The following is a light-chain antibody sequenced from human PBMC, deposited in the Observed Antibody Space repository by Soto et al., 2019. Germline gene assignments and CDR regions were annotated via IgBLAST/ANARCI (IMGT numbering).Light chain of an antibody. Sequence: QSVLTQPPSASGTPGQRVTISCSGSSSNIGSNYVFWYQQLPGTAPKLLIYNNNQRPSGVPDRFSGSKSGPSASLAITGLRSEDEADYYCAAWDDSLSVLVFGAGTKVTVL. CDR1: SSNIGSNY. CDR3: AAWDDSLSVLV. V-gene: IGLV1-47*02. CDR2: NNN. J-gene: IGLJ1*01.